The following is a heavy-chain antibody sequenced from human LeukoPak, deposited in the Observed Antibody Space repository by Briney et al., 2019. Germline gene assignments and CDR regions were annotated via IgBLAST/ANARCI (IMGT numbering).Heavy chain of an antibody. CDR2: IWYDGSNK. CDR1: GFTFSSYG. D-gene: IGHD2-21*02. J-gene: IGHJ5*02. V-gene: IGHV3-33*08. Sequence: GGSLRLSCAASGFTFSSYGMHWVRQAPGKGLEWVALIWYDGSNKYYADSVKGRFTISRDNSKNTLYLQMNSLTAEDTAIYYCARSQTAYCGGDCYRLDPWGQGTLVTVSS. CDR3: ARSQTAYCGGDCYRLDP.